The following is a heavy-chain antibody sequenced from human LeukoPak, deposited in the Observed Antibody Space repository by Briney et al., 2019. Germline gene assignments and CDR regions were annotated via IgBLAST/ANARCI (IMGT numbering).Heavy chain of an antibody. CDR1: GGTFSSYA. Sequence: ASVKVSCKASGGTFSSYAISWVRRAPGQGLEWMGGIIPIFGTANYAQKFQGRVTITADKSTSTAYMELSSLRSEDTAVYYCAGYGSGSYLPYYFDYWGQGTLVTVSS. V-gene: IGHV1-69*06. CDR2: IIPIFGTA. CDR3: AGYGSGSYLPYYFDY. D-gene: IGHD3-10*01. J-gene: IGHJ4*02.